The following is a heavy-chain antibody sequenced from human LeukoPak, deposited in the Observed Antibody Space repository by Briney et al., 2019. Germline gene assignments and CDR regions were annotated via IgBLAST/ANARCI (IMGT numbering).Heavy chain of an antibody. CDR1: GGTFSSYA. D-gene: IGHD6-13*01. V-gene: IGHV1-69*06. J-gene: IGHJ3*02. Sequence: SVKVSCKASGGTFSSYAISWVRQAPGQGLEWMGGIIPIFGTANYAQKFQGRVTITADKSTSTAYMELSSLRSEDTAVYYCARASSSLDAFDIWGQGTMVTVSS. CDR2: IIPIFGTA. CDR3: ARASSSLDAFDI.